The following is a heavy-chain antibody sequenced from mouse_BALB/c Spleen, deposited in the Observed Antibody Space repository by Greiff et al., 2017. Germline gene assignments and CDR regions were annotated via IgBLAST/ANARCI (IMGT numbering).Heavy chain of an antibody. V-gene: IGHV1-5*01. CDR3: TRSDYGSTFDY. CDR2: IYPGNSDT. CDR1: GYSFTSYW. Sequence: VQLQQSGTVLARPGASVKMSCKASGYSFTSYWMHWVKQRPGQGLEWIGAIYPGNSDTSYNQKFKGKAKLTAVTSASTAYMELSSLTNEDSAVYYCTRSDYGSTFDYWGQGTTLTVSS. J-gene: IGHJ2*01. D-gene: IGHD1-1*01.